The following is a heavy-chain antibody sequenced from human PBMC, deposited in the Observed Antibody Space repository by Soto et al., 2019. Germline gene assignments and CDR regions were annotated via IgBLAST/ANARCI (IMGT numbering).Heavy chain of an antibody. CDR3: ARDFAYFDS. J-gene: IGHJ4*02. V-gene: IGHV4-61*01. CDR2: VYHTGKT. CDR1: GGSFNSGSYS. Sequence: QVQLQESGPGLVKPSETLSLTCTVSGGSFNSGSYSWGWIRQPPGKGLEWIGYVYHTGKTSYNPSLKSRVSTSMDTFKNQFSLNLDSATAADTAVYFCARDFAYFDSWGQGTLVTVSS. D-gene: IGHD3-3*01.